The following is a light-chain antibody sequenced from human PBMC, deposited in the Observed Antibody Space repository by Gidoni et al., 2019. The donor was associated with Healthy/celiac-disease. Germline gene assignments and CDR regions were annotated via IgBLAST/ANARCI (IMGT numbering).Light chain of an antibody. V-gene: IGLV2-23*03. J-gene: IGLJ1*01. Sequence: QSALTQPASVSGSPGQSITISCTGTRSDVGRYNLVSWYQQHPGKAPKLMIYEGSKRPSGVSNRFSGSKSGNTASLTISGLQAEDEADYYCCSYAGSSTFLYVFGTGTKVTVL. CDR2: EGS. CDR1: RSDVGRYNL. CDR3: CSYAGSSTFLYV.